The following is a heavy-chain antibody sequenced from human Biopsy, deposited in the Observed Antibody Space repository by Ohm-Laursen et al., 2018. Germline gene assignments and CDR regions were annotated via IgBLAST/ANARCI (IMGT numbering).Heavy chain of an antibody. J-gene: IGHJ6*02. Sequence: ASVKVSCNAPGGTFSNYGVNWVRQAPGQGLEWMGWINPDNGGTIHAQKFPGRVTVTRDTSISTAYVEVTSLRSDDTAVYYCVRSRAGGATWGMDVWGQGTTVTVSS. V-gene: IGHV1-2*02. CDR2: INPDNGGT. CDR1: GGTFSNYG. CDR3: VRSRAGGATWGMDV. D-gene: IGHD3-16*01.